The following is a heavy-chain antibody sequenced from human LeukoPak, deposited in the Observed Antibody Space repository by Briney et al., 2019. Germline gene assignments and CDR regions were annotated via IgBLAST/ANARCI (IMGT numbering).Heavy chain of an antibody. CDR3: ARGKWWGRAVDY. D-gene: IGHD2-15*01. J-gene: IGHJ4*02. V-gene: IGHV1-8*01. CDR2: MNPNSGNT. CDR1: GYTFTSYD. Sequence: ASVKVSCKASGYTFTSYDINWLRQATGQGLEWMGWMNPNSGNTGYAQKFQGRVTMTRNTSISTAYMELSSLRSEDTAVYYCARGKWWGRAVDYWGQGTLVTVSS.